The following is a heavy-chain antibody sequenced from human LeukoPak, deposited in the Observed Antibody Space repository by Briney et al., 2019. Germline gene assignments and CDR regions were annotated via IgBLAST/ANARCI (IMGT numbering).Heavy chain of an antibody. J-gene: IGHJ4*02. D-gene: IGHD3-10*01. CDR2: IWYNGRNE. Sequence: GGSRRLSCAASGFTFSSFGMHWVRQAPGKGLEWVAIIWYNGRNETYADSVRGRFTISRDNSKNTLYLYMNSLRAEDTAVYYCARESRGELFAPPDYWGQGTLVTVSS. CDR1: GFTFSSFG. CDR3: ARESRGELFAPPDY. V-gene: IGHV3-33*01.